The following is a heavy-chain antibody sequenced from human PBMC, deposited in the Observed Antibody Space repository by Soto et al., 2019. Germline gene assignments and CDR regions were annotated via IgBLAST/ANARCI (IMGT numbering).Heavy chain of an antibody. Sequence: SQTLSLTCVISGDSVSSNSAAWNWIRQSPSRGLEWLGRTYYRSKWYNDYAVSVKSRITINPGTSKNQFSLQLNSVTPEDTAVYYCARAAPYSSSWSHLDYWGQGTLVTVSS. CDR1: GDSVSSNSAA. J-gene: IGHJ4*02. CDR3: ARAAPYSSSWSHLDY. V-gene: IGHV6-1*01. D-gene: IGHD6-13*01. CDR2: TYYRSKWYN.